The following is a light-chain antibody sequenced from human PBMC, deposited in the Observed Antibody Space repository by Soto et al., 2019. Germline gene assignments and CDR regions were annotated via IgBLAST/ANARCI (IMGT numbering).Light chain of an antibody. J-gene: IGLJ1*01. Sequence: QSALTQPPSVSGSPRQSVTISCTGTSSDVGSYNRVSWYQQPPGTAPKVMIYDVSNRPSGVPDRFSGSKSDNTASLTISGFQAEDESDYYCRSNTSSSTYVFGTGTKVTVL. CDR3: RSNTSSSTYV. CDR2: DVS. CDR1: SSDVGSYNR. V-gene: IGLV2-18*02.